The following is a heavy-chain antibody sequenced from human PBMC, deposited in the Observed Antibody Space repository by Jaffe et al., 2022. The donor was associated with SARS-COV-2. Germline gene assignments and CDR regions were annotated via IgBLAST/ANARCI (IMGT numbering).Heavy chain of an antibody. CDR3: ARDRLSPWSSWTFDY. V-gene: IGHV3-21*01. D-gene: IGHD6-13*01. Sequence: EVQLVESGGGLVKPGGSLRLSCAASGFTFSSYSMNWVRQAPGKGLEWVSSISNSSSYIYYADSVKGRFTISRDNAKNSLYLQMNSLRAEDTAVYYCARDRLSPWSSWTFDYWGQGTLVTVSS. CDR2: ISNSSSYI. J-gene: IGHJ4*02. CDR1: GFTFSSYS.